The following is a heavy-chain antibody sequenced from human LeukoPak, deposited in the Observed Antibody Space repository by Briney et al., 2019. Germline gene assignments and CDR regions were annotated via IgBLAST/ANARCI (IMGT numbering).Heavy chain of an antibody. D-gene: IGHD1-26*01. CDR2: IYTSGST. V-gene: IGHV4-61*02. Sequence: SETLSLTCTVSGGSISSGSYYWSWIRQPAGKGLEWIGRIYTSGSTNYNPSLKSRVTISVDTSKNQFSLKLSSVTAADTAVYYCARGTGGSYLLWGQGTLVTVSS. J-gene: IGHJ4*02. CDR1: GGSISSGSYY. CDR3: ARGTGGSYLL.